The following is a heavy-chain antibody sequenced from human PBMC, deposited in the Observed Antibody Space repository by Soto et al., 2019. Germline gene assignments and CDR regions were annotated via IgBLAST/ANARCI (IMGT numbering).Heavy chain of an antibody. J-gene: IGHJ2*01. CDR2: IYYSGST. Sequence: QVQLQESGPGLVKPSETLSLTCTVSGGSISSYYWSWIRQPPGKGLEWIGYIYYSGSTNYNPSLRSRVTRSVDPSKSQFPPKLSSVTAADTAVYYCARISGYSYGYDDWYFDLWGRGTLVTVSS. CDR3: ARISGYSYGYDDWYFDL. D-gene: IGHD5-18*01. V-gene: IGHV4-59*08. CDR1: GGSISSYY.